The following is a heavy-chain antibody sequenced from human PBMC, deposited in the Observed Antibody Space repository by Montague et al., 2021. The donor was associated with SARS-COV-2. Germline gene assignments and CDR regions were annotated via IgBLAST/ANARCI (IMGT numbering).Heavy chain of an antibody. CDR1: GHSVWSSDW. J-gene: IGHJ4*02. Sequence: SETLSLTCVVSGHSVWSSDWWTWVRQPPGKGLEWIGEIYHSGSTTYKPSLKSRVTIPVDKYKNQFSLTLTSLTAADTAVYYCARAQKTTSGMLISPYYFDFWGQGTLVTVSS. CDR2: IYHSGST. CDR3: ARAQKTTSGMLISPYYFDF. V-gene: IGHV4-4*02. D-gene: IGHD3-3*01.